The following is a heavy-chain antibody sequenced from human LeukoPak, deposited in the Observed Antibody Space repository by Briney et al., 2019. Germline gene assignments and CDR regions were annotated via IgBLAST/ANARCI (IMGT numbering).Heavy chain of an antibody. Sequence: ASVKVSCKASGYTFTSYGISWVRQAPGQGLEWMGWISAYNGNTNYAQKLQGRVTMTTDTSTSTAYMELRSLRSDGTAVYYCARWAYDILTGAYGMDVWGQGTTVTVSS. D-gene: IGHD3-9*01. J-gene: IGHJ6*02. CDR3: ARWAYDILTGAYGMDV. V-gene: IGHV1-18*01. CDR1: GYTFTSYG. CDR2: ISAYNGNT.